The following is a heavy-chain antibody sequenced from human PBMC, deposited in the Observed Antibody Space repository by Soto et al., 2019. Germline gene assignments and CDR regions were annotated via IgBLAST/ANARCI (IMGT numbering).Heavy chain of an antibody. CDR2: ISSSSSYI. Sequence: PGGSLRLSCAASGFTFSGYSMNWARQAPGKGLEWVSSISSSSSYIYYADSVKGRFTISRDNAKNSLYLQMNSLRAEDTAVYYCARESISGSQKGDYWGQGTLVTVSS. J-gene: IGHJ4*02. D-gene: IGHD1-26*01. CDR1: GFTFSGYS. CDR3: ARESISGSQKGDY. V-gene: IGHV3-21*01.